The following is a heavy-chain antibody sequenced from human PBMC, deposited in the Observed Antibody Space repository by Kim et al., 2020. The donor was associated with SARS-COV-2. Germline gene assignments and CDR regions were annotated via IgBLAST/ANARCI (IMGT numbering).Heavy chain of an antibody. J-gene: IGHJ4*02. CDR3: ASIYSSGWYEEFDY. Sequence: SETLSLTCTVSGYSISSGYYWGWIRQPPGKGLEWIGSIYHSGSTYYNPSLKSRVTISVDTSKNQFSLKLSSVTAADTAVYYCASIYSSGWYEEFDYWGQGTLVTVSS. CDR2: IYHSGST. CDR1: GYSISSGYY. D-gene: IGHD6-19*01. V-gene: IGHV4-38-2*02.